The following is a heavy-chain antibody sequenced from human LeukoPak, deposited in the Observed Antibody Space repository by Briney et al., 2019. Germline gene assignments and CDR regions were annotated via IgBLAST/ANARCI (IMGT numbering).Heavy chain of an antibody. V-gene: IGHV4-38-2*02. J-gene: IGHJ4*02. CDR3: AREMAVRFRLFDY. Sequence: SETLSLTCAVSGYSISSGYYWGWIRQPPGKGLEWIGEINHSGSTNYNPSLKSRVTMSVDTSKNQFSLKLSSVTAADTAVYYCAREMAVRFRLFDYWGQGTLVTVSS. CDR2: INHSGST. D-gene: IGHD5-24*01. CDR1: GYSISSGYY.